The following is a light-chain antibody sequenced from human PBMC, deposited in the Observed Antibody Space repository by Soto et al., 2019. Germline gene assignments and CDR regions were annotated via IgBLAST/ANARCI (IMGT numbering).Light chain of an antibody. CDR3: QQRSNWPPGIT. J-gene: IGKJ3*01. Sequence: EIVLTQSPATLSLSPGERATLSCRASQSVSSYLAWYQQKPGQAPRLLIYDASNRATGIPARFSGSGSGTDFTLTISSLEPEDFAVYYCQQRSNWPPGITFGPGTKVDF. V-gene: IGKV3-11*01. CDR1: QSVSSY. CDR2: DAS.